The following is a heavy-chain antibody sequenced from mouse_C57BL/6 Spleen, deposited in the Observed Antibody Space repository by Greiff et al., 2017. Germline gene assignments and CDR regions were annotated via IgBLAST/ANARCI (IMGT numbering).Heavy chain of an antibody. D-gene: IGHD2-4*01. CDR1: GYAFSSSW. V-gene: IGHV1-82*01. J-gene: IGHJ3*01. Sequence: VQLQQSGPELVKPGASVKISCKASGYAFSSSWMNWVKQRPGKGLEWIGRIYPGDGDTNYNGKFKGKATLTADKSSSTAYMQRSSLTSEDSAVYFCARGLRDSWFAYWGQGTLVTVSA. CDR2: IYPGDGDT. CDR3: ARGLRDSWFAY.